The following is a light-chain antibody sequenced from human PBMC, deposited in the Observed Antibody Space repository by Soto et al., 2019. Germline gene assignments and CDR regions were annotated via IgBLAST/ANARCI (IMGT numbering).Light chain of an antibody. CDR3: QQYYSYPIT. V-gene: IGKV1-39*01. Sequence: DIHMSESPSSLSASVGDRVTITCRASQSISSYLNWYQKKPGKAPKLLIYAASSLQSGVPSRFSGSGSGTDFTLTISCLQSEDFATYYCQQYYSYPITFGQGTRLEIK. CDR2: AAS. CDR1: QSISSY. J-gene: IGKJ5*01.